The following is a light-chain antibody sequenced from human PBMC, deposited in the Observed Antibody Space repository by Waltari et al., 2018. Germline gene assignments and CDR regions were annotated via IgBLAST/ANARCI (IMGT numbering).Light chain of an antibody. J-gene: IGLJ2*01. CDR3: ASLRYRTGTTI. CDR2: DVG. Sequence: QSALTQPASVSGSPGQSITISCTGASSDVDNYEFVSCYQQYRGKAPNLIIFDVGDRPSGVSNHFSGSSRFSASRSGNTASLSISSLQPEDEADYYCASLRYRTGTTIFGGGTRLTVL. CDR1: SSDVDNYEF. V-gene: IGLV2-14*01.